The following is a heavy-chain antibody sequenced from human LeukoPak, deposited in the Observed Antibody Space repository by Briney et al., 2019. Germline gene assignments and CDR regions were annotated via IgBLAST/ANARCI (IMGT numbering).Heavy chain of an antibody. J-gene: IGHJ4*02. CDR2: IYTSGST. CDR1: GGSISSGSYY. CDR3: ARDRTAMAREPVYFDY. D-gene: IGHD5-18*01. V-gene: IGHV4-61*02. Sequence: SQTLSLTCTVSGGSISSGSYYWSWIRQPAGKGLEWIGRIYTSGSTNYNPSLKSRVTISVDTSKNQFSLKLSPVTAADTAVYYCARDRTAMAREPVYFDYWGQGTLVTVSS.